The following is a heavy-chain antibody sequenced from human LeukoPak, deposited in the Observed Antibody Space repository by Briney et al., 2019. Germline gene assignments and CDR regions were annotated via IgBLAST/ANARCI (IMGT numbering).Heavy chain of an antibody. Sequence: GGSLRLSCAASGFTFDDYAMHWVRQAPGKGLEWVSGISWNSGSIGYADSVKGRFTISRDNAKNSLYLQMNSLRAEDTALYYCAKDIGYSYGPTSIGYWGQGTLVTVSS. V-gene: IGHV3-9*01. CDR1: GFTFDDYA. J-gene: IGHJ4*02. D-gene: IGHD5-18*01. CDR2: ISWNSGSI. CDR3: AKDIGYSYGPTSIGY.